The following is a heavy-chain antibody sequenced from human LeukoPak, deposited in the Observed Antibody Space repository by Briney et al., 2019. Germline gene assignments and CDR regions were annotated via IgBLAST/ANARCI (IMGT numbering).Heavy chain of an antibody. CDR3: ARDGMGVIKAFDI. V-gene: IGHV3-7*05. CDR2: IRHDGSEK. D-gene: IGHD3-10*01. Sequence: GGSPRLSCAASGFTFSSYWMSWVRQVPGKGLEWVANIRHDGSEKYFVDSVKGRFTISRDNAKNSLYLQMNSLRAEETAVYYCARDGMGVIKAFDIWGQGPMVTVSS. CDR1: GFTFSSYW. J-gene: IGHJ3*02.